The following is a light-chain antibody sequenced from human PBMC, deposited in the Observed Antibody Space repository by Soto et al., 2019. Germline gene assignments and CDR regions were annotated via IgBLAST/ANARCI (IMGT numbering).Light chain of an antibody. CDR1: QSVSSY. J-gene: IGKJ1*01. CDR2: DAS. Sequence: EIVLTQSPATLSLSPGERATLSCRASQSVSSYLAWYQQKPGQAPRLFIYDASNRATGIPARFSGSGSGTDFTLTISSLEPEDFAVYYCQQRSNWPEWTFGQGTKVDIK. CDR3: QQRSNWPEWT. V-gene: IGKV3-11*01.